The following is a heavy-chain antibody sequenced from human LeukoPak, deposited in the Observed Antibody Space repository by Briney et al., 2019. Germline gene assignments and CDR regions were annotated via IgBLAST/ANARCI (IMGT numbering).Heavy chain of an antibody. CDR2: NSGSGGST. Sequence: GGSLRLSCAASGFTFSSYAMSWVRQAPGKGLEWVSANSGSGGSTYYADSVKGRFTISRDNSENTLYLQMNSLRAEDTAVYYCAKYREARSCSRTSCLDAFDIWGQGTMVTVSS. J-gene: IGHJ3*02. CDR1: GFTFSSYA. D-gene: IGHD2-2*01. CDR3: AKYREARSCSRTSCLDAFDI. V-gene: IGHV3-23*01.